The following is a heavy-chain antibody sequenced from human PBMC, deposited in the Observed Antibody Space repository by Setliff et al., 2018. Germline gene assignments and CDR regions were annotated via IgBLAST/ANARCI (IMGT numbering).Heavy chain of an antibody. CDR2: ITSSGGDT. Sequence: GESLKISCAASGLTFSSYDMNWVRQAPGEGLEWVSTITSSGGDTYYADSVKGRFIVSRDNSKSTLYLQMNNLRAEDTAIYYCAKVLYPGVGYFYGMDVWGQGTTVTV. J-gene: IGHJ6*02. V-gene: IGHV3-23*01. CDR3: AKVLYPGVGYFYGMDV. D-gene: IGHD3-10*01. CDR1: GLTFSSYD.